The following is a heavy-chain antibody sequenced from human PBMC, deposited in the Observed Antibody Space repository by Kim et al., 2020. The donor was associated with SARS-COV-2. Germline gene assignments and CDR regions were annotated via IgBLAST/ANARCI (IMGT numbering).Heavy chain of an antibody. D-gene: IGHD5-12*01. Sequence: ASVKVSCKVSGYTLTELSMHWVRQAPGKGLEWMGGFDPEDGETIYAQKFQGRVTMTEDTSTDTAYMELRSLRSEDTAVYYCATGPPVATIWGAWFDPWGQGTLVTVSS. CDR3: ATGPPVATIWGAWFDP. V-gene: IGHV1-24*01. CDR2: FDPEDGET. J-gene: IGHJ5*02. CDR1: GYTLTELS.